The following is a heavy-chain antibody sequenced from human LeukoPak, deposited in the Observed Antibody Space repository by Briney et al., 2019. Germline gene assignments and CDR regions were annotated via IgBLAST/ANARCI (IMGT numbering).Heavy chain of an antibody. CDR3: ARYLRSGYYYSRYFDL. D-gene: IGHD3-22*01. CDR2: INHSGST. CDR1: GYSISSGYY. Sequence: RTSETLSLTCTVSGYSISSGYYWGWIRQPPGKGLEWIGEINHSGSTNYNPSLKSRVTISVDTSKNQFSLKLSSVTAADTAVYYCARYLRSGYYYSRYFDLWGRGTLVTVSS. V-gene: IGHV4-38-2*02. J-gene: IGHJ2*01.